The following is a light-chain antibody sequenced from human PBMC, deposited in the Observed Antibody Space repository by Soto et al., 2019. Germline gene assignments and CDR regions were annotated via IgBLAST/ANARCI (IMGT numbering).Light chain of an antibody. CDR3: QEYYSTLKWT. CDR1: QSVLYSSNNKNY. CDR2: WAS. Sequence: DIVMTQSPDSLAVSLGERATINCKSSQSVLYSSNNKNYLAWYQQKPGQPPKLLIYWASTRESGVPDRFSGSGSGTDFTLTISSLLAEDVVVYYDQEYYSTLKWTFGQGTKVEIK. J-gene: IGKJ1*01. V-gene: IGKV4-1*01.